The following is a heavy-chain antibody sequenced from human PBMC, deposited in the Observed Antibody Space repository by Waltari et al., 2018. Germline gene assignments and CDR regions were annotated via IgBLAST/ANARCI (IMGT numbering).Heavy chain of an antibody. CDR2: VYHDGST. D-gene: IGHD6-6*01. CDR3: ARGGASSKYFDY. J-gene: IGHJ4*02. V-gene: IGHV4-59*01. Sequence: QVRLQESGPGLVKPSETLSLSCTVSGGSICNDYWSWIRQPPGKGLEWIGFVYHDGSTNYNPSLKSRVTISVDTSKNQFSLKLKSVTAADTAVYYCARGGASSKYFDYWGQGTLVTVSS. CDR1: GGSICNDY.